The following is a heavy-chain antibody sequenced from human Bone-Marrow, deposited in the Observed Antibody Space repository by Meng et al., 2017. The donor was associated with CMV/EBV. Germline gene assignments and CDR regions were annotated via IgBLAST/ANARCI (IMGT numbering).Heavy chain of an antibody. V-gene: IGHV4-39*01. CDR3: ARPGYCSGGSCPTGPYYYYGMDV. CDR1: GGSISSSSYY. J-gene: IGHJ6*02. CDR2: IYYSGST. Sequence: SEPLSLTCTVSGGSISSSSYYWGWIRQPPGKGLEWIGSIYYSGSTYYNPSLKSRVTISVDTSKNQFSLKLSSVTAADTAVYYCARPGYCSGGSCPTGPYYYYGMDVWGQGTTVTVSS. D-gene: IGHD2-15*01.